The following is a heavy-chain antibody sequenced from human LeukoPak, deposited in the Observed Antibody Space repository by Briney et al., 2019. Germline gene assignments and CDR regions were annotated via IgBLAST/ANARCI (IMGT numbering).Heavy chain of an antibody. CDR2: INIGGTNT. CDR3: ARAAVGATGLFDY. J-gene: IGHJ4*02. D-gene: IGHD1-26*01. V-gene: IGHV3-11*06. CDR1: GFTFNDYY. Sequence: GGSLRLSCAASGFTFNDYYMSWIRQAPGKGLEWLSYINIGGTNTHYADSVKGRFTISRDNAKNSLYLQMNSLRAEDTAVYYCARAAVGATGLFDYWGQGTLVTVSS.